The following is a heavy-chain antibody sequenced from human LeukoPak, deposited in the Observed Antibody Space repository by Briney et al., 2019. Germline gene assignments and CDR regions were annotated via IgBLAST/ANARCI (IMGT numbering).Heavy chain of an antibody. Sequence: ASVKVSCKASGYTFIAYFFHWVRQAPGQGLGWMGWINPNSGGTNSAQKFQGRVTMTRDTSISTAYMELSRLASDDTAVYYCARGRIVPTPSMDVWGQGTTVTVSS. CDR2: INPNSGGT. CDR1: GYTFIAYF. V-gene: IGHV1-2*02. J-gene: IGHJ6*02. D-gene: IGHD1-26*01. CDR3: ARGRIVPTPSMDV.